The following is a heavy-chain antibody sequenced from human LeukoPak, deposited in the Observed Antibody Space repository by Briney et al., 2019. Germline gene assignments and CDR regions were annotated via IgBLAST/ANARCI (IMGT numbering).Heavy chain of an antibody. Sequence: ASVKVSCKASGYTFTSYGISWVRQAPGQGLEWMGWISAYNGNTNYAQKLQGRVTMTTGTSTSTAYMELRSLRSDDTAVYYCARDRSGRWWEPPTDYWGQGTLVTVSS. D-gene: IGHD1-26*01. V-gene: IGHV1-18*01. J-gene: IGHJ4*02. CDR1: GYTFTSYG. CDR2: ISAYNGNT. CDR3: ARDRSGRWWEPPTDY.